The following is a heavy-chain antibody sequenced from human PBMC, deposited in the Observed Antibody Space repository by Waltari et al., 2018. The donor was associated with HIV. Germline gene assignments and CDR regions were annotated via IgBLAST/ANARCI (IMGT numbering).Heavy chain of an antibody. J-gene: IGHJ2*01. CDR1: GFTFRSYS. Sequence: EVQLLESGGGLVKPGGSLRLSCAASGFTFRSYSMNWVRQAPGKGLGWVSSMTSGSYMFYVDSVKGRFTIFRDNTKNSLYLQMNSLRAEDTAVYYCARQGGSYGPDWYFDLWGRGTLVTVSS. D-gene: IGHD5-18*01. CDR3: ARQGGSYGPDWYFDL. CDR2: MTSGSYM. V-gene: IGHV3-21*01.